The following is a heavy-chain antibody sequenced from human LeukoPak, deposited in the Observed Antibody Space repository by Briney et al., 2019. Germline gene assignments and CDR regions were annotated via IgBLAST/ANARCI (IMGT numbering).Heavy chain of an antibody. D-gene: IGHD3-16*02. J-gene: IGHJ4*02. V-gene: IGHV4-39*01. CDR1: GGSISSSSYY. CDR2: IYYSGST. CDR3: ARGPDYVWGSYRQGSYYFDY. Sequence: SETLSLTCTVSGGSISSSSYYWGWVRQPPGTGLEWIGSIYYSGSTYYNPSLKSRVTISVDTSKNQFSLKLSSVTAADTAVYYCARGPDYVWGSYRQGSYYFDYWGQGTLVTVSS.